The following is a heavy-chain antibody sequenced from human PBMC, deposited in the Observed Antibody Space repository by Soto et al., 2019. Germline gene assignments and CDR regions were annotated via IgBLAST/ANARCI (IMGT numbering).Heavy chain of an antibody. V-gene: IGHV3-53*01. CDR2: IYRGGTI. D-gene: IGHD2-15*01. CDR1: GFSVSDNY. CDR3: ARVSCSGGGCYPDWYFDL. J-gene: IGHJ2*01. Sequence: EVRLVESGGGLIQPGGSLTVSCAASGFSVSDNYMSWVRQPPGKGLEWVSVIYRGGTIFYADSVKGRFIISRDSSKNTMSLQMNTLRGEDTATYYCARVSCSGGGCYPDWYFDLWGRGTLVTVSS.